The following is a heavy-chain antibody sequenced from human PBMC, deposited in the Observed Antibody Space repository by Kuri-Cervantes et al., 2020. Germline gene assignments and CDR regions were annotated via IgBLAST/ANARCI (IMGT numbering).Heavy chain of an antibody. J-gene: IGHJ4*02. CDR3: ARWTSFSSFDY. V-gene: IGHV2-70*04. CDR1: GFSLSTSGMR. CDR2: IDWDDDK. Sequence: SGPTLVKPTQTLTLTCTFSGFSLSTSGMRVSWIRQPPGKALEWLARIDWDDDKFYSPSLKSRLTITKDTSINQVVLTMTNMEPVDTATYYCARWTSFSSFDYWGQGTLVTVSS. D-gene: IGHD3/OR15-3a*01.